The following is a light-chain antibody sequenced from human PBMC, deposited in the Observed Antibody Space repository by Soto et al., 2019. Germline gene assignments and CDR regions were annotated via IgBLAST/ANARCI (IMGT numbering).Light chain of an antibody. V-gene: IGLV1-44*01. CDR2: SND. J-gene: IGLJ1*01. CDR3: ATWADGLSSYV. CDR1: TSNIGSNT. Sequence: QSVLSQPPSASGTPGQRVTISCSGSTSNIGSNTVSWYQQLPQRAPKLLIFSNDQRPSGVPDRFSGSKSGTSASLAISGLQSEDGAEYFCATWADGLSSYVFGTGTKLTVL.